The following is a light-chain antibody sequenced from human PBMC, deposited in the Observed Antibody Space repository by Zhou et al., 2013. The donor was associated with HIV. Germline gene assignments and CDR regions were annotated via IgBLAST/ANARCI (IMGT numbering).Light chain of an antibody. CDR1: QSVDYE. J-gene: IGKJ5*01. Sequence: EIVLTQSPGTLSLSPGERATLSCRASQSVDYELAWYQQRPGQAPRLLIYDTSNRATGIPARFSGSGSGTDYTLTISSLEPEDFAVYYCQQRRHWPITFGQGTRLEIK. CDR2: DTS. CDR3: QQRRHWPIT. V-gene: IGKV3-11*01.